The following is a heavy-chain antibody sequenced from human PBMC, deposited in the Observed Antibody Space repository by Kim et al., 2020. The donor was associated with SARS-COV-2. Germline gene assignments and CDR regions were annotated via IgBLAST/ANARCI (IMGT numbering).Heavy chain of an antibody. Sequence: GGSLRLSCAASGFTFSSYAMSWVRQAPGKGLEWVSAISGSGGSTYYADSVKGRFTISRDNSKNTLYLQMNSLRAEDTAVYYCAKDAYSSGWYLNWFDPWGQGTLVTVSS. D-gene: IGHD6-19*01. J-gene: IGHJ5*02. CDR3: AKDAYSSGWYLNWFDP. V-gene: IGHV3-23*01. CDR1: GFTFSSYA. CDR2: ISGSGGST.